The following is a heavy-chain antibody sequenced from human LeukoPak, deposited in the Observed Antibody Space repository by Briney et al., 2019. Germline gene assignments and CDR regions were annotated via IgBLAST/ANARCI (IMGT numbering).Heavy chain of an antibody. Sequence: GTSVRLSCAASGFSFDDYAIRCVRHPAGKGLEWVLGISWNSSSIGYADSVKGRFTIFRDNAKNSMYLQMNSLRGEDTELYYWAKDISSLGELSEGFDYWGQGALVTVS. CDR1: GFSFDDYA. J-gene: IGHJ4*02. CDR2: ISWNSSSI. D-gene: IGHD3-16*02. CDR3: AKDISSLGELSEGFDY. V-gene: IGHV3-9*01.